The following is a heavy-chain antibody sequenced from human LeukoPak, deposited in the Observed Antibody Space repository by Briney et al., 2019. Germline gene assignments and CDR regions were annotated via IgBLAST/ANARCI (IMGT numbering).Heavy chain of an antibody. CDR2: IYYSGST. CDR1: GGSFSTDY. CDR3: ARDDYGDPTYYYGMDV. V-gene: IGHV4-59*01. D-gene: IGHD4-17*01. Sequence: SETLSLTCTVSGGSFSTDYWSWIRQPPGKGLEWIGYIYYSGSTNYNPSLKSRVTISVDTSKNQFSLKLSSVTAADTAVYYCARDDYGDPTYYYGMDVWGQGTTVTVSS. J-gene: IGHJ6*02.